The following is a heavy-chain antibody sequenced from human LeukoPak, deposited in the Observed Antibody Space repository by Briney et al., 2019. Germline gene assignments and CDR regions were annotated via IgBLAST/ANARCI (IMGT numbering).Heavy chain of an antibody. Sequence: PGGSLRLSCAASGFSFSDYYMSWIRQAPGKGLEWVSWISSSGSTIYYADSVKGRFTFSRDNAKNPLYLQMNSLRAEDTAVYYCARRDDYIDFWGQGTLVIVSS. CDR3: ARRDDYIDF. V-gene: IGHV3-11*01. J-gene: IGHJ4*02. CDR2: ISSSGSTI. CDR1: GFSFSDYY.